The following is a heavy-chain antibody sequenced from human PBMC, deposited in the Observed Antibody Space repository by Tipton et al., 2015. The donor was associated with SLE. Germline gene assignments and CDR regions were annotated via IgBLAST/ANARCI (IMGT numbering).Heavy chain of an antibody. CDR1: GFTFDDYG. CDR2: ISGSGGST. Sequence: SLRLSCAASGFTFDDYGMSWARQAPGKGLEWVSAISGSGGSTYYADSVKGRFTISRDNSKNTLYLQMNSLRAEDTAVYYCAKDLTPYGDNYYYGMDVWGQGTTVTVSS. V-gene: IGHV3-23*01. D-gene: IGHD4-17*01. CDR3: AKDLTPYGDNYYYGMDV. J-gene: IGHJ6*02.